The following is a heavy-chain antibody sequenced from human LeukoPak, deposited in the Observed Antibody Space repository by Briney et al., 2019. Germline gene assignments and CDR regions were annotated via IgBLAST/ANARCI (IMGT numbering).Heavy chain of an antibody. D-gene: IGHD1-1*01. CDR1: GFTFSSYG. CDR2: ISLDGSNK. V-gene: IGHV3-30*19. J-gene: IGHJ4*02. Sequence: PGGSLRLSCAASGFTFSSYGMHWVRQAPGKGLEWVAVISLDGSNKYYAGSVRGRFAISRDNSENTLYLQMNSLRTEDTAVYYCARDLTANWSFDYCGQGTLVTVSS. CDR3: ARDLTANWSFDY.